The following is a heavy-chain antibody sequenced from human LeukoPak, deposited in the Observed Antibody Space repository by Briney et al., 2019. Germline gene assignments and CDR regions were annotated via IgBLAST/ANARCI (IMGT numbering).Heavy chain of an antibody. V-gene: IGHV3-30*01. Sequence: PGGSLRLSCAASGFIFRSYPMHWVRQAPGKGLEWVAVVSYDGSSENYADSANGRFTISRDNSKNTLYLQMNSLRAEDTAVFYCARDGVGTAFDLWGQGTMVTVSS. CDR1: GFIFRSYP. CDR2: VSYDGSSE. J-gene: IGHJ3*01. D-gene: IGHD1-26*01. CDR3: ARDGVGTAFDL.